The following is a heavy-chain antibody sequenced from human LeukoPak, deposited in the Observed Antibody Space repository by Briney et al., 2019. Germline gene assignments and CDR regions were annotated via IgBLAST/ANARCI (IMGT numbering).Heavy chain of an antibody. CDR2: FDPEDGET. D-gene: IGHD1-26*01. CDR3: ARGVGATLAPFDY. V-gene: IGHV1-24*01. Sequence: ASVKVSCKVSGYTLTELSMHWVRQTPGKGLEWMGGFDPEDGETIYAQKFQGRVTITADESTSTAYMELSSLRSEDTAVYYCARGVGATLAPFDYWGQGTLVTVSS. J-gene: IGHJ4*02. CDR1: GYTLTELS.